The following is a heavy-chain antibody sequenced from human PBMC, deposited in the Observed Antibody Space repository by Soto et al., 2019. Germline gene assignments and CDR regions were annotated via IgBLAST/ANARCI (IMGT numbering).Heavy chain of an antibody. CDR2: ISAYNGHT. J-gene: IGHJ4*02. CDR1: GYTFVSYG. Sequence: QIQLVQSGAEVKKPGASVKVSCKASGYTFVSYGISWVRQAPGQGLEWMGWISAYNGHTNYAQILQGRVTMTTDTSTTTVYMELRNLRSDDTAVYYCARGDWAIPAAGPFDYWGQGTLVTVSS. V-gene: IGHV1-18*01. CDR3: ARGDWAIPAAGPFDY. D-gene: IGHD6-13*01.